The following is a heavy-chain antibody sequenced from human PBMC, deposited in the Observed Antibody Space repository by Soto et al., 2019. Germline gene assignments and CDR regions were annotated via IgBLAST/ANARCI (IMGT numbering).Heavy chain of an antibody. D-gene: IGHD2-15*01. J-gene: IGHJ4*02. V-gene: IGHV3-21*01. CDR1: GFTFSSYS. Sequence: PGGSLRLSCAPSGFTFSSYSMNWVRQAPGPGLARISSIRSSSGSISYADSQKGRFTISRDNARTALYMQMNSLRAEDTAVYYCARDGGWDSWGEGTGDSVCS. CDR2: IRSSSGSI. CDR3: ARDGGWDS.